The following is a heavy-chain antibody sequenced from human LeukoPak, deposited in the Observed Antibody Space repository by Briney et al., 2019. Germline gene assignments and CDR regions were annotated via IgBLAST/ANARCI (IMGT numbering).Heavy chain of an antibody. V-gene: IGHV3-30*18. Sequence: PGRSLRLSCVASGFTFSSYAMHRVRQAPGKGLEWVAVIWYGESNKYYADSVKGRFTISRDNSKNTLYLQMNSLRAEDTAVYYCAKGATYCSSTSCPDVFDIWGQGTMVTVSS. CDR3: AKGATYCSSTSCPDVFDI. CDR2: IWYGESNK. J-gene: IGHJ3*02. D-gene: IGHD2-2*01. CDR1: GFTFSSYA.